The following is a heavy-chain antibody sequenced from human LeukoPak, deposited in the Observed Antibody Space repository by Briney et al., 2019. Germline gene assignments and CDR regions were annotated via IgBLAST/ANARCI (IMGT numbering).Heavy chain of an antibody. V-gene: IGHV4-34*01. Sequence: SETLSLTCAVYGGSFSGYYWSWIRQPPGKGLEWIGEINHSGSTNYNPSLKSRDTISVDTSKNQFSLKLSSVTAADTAVYYCAHASYSSSWYDAFDIWGQGTMVTVSS. CDR2: INHSGST. D-gene: IGHD6-13*01. CDR3: AHASYSSSWYDAFDI. J-gene: IGHJ3*02. CDR1: GGSFSGYY.